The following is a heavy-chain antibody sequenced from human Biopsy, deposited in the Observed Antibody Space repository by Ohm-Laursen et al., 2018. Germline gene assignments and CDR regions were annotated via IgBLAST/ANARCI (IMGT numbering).Heavy chain of an antibody. V-gene: IGHV4-59*01. D-gene: IGHD3-22*01. J-gene: IGHJ2*01. CDR2: VYYTGST. CDR1: GDSISSYY. Sequence: SDTLSLTCTVSGDSISSYYWSWIRQPPGKGLQWIGYVYYTGSTDYNPSLQSRVTISVDTSKNHFSLRLRSVTPADTAIYYCARDRGYYSDRTVPGYFDLGGRGTLVTVSS. CDR3: ARDRGYYSDRTVPGYFDL.